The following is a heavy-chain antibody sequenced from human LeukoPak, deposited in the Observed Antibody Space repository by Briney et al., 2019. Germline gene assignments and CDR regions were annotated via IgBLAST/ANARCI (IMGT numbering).Heavy chain of an antibody. D-gene: IGHD3-22*01. V-gene: IGHV4-59*01. CDR2: IYYSGST. CDR1: GGSISNYY. Sequence: SETLSLTCTVSGGSISNYYWSWIRQPPGKGLGWIGHIYYSGSTNYNPSLKSRVTISVDTSKNQFSLKLTSVTAADTAVYYCARGRAYYDSTGYFLWGQGTLVTASS. CDR3: ARGRAYYDSTGYFL. J-gene: IGHJ4*02.